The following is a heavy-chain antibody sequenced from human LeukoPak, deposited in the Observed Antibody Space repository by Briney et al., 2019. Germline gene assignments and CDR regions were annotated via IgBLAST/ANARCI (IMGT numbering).Heavy chain of an antibody. CDR3: AREVGASFDY. CDR1: GFTFSSYN. V-gene: IGHV3-48*04. J-gene: IGHJ4*02. D-gene: IGHD1-26*01. CDR2: ISSSTTI. Sequence: GGSLRLSCAASGFTFSSYNINWVRQAPGKGLDWVSYISSSTTIYYADSVKGRFTISRDNAKNSLYLQMNSLRAEDTAVYYCAREVGASFDYWGQGTLVTVSS.